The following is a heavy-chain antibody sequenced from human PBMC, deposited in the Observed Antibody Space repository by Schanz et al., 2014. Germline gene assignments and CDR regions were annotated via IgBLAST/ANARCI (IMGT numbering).Heavy chain of an antibody. CDR1: GGTFSSST. CDR3: AKVDRTRYYAMDV. Sequence: QVQLVQSGAEVKKPGSSVKVSCKASGGTFSSSTLPWVRQAPGQGLEWMGRIIPILGITNVAQTFQDRVTITADKSTSTAYMELSSLRSEDTAVYYCAKVDRTRYYAMDVWGQGTTVTVSS. D-gene: IGHD3-9*01. V-gene: IGHV1-69*02. CDR2: IIPILGIT. J-gene: IGHJ6*02.